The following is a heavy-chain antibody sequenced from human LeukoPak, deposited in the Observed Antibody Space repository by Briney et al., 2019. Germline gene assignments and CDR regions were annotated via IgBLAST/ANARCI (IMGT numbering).Heavy chain of an antibody. CDR1: GFTFSSYW. J-gene: IGHJ4*02. CDR3: ASLKLTEVDY. D-gene: IGHD7-27*01. V-gene: IGHV3-74*01. CDR2: INSDGSST. Sequence: GGSLRLSCAASGFTFSSYWIHWVRHAPGEGRVCVLRINSDGSSTNYADFVKGRFTISRDNDKNTLYLQMHSLRNEDTAVYYCASLKLTEVDYWGQGTLVTASS.